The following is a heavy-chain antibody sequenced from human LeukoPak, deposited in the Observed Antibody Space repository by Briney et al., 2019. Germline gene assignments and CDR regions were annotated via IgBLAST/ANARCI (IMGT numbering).Heavy chain of an antibody. V-gene: IGHV3-23*01. J-gene: IGHJ4*02. Sequence: GGSLRLSCAASGFTFSSYAMSWVRQAPGKGLEWVSTISGSGGGTYYADSVKGRFTISRDNAKNSLYLQMNSLRAEDTAVYYCARDSGSYSFWGQGTLVTVSS. CDR2: ISGSGGGT. D-gene: IGHD1-26*01. CDR1: GFTFSSYA. CDR3: ARDSGSYSF.